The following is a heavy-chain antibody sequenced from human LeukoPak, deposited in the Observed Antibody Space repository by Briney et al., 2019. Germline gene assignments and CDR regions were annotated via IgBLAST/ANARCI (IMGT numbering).Heavy chain of an antibody. CDR3: ATVGAAGHFDY. D-gene: IGHD1-26*01. CDR2: INPDTEDS. V-gene: IGHV1-2*02. CDR1: GFDFRDYF. J-gene: IGHJ4*02. Sequence: ASVKVSCKASGFDFRDYFIHWVRQAPGEGLEWMGSINPDTEDSKIAQQFQGRVTMTRDTSMTTVYMDLSGLTSDDTAVYYCATVGAAGHFDYWGQGTLVTVSS.